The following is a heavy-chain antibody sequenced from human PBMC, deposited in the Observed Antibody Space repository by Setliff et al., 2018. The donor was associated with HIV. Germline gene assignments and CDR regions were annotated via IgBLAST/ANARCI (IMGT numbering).Heavy chain of an antibody. CDR2: VYYDAST. CDR1: GGSISTHY. Sequence: KASETLSLTCTVSGGSISTHYWSWIRQPPGKGLEWIGTVYYDASTIYTPSLNSRVIISVDTSKSQFSLNLSSVTAADTAVYYCATADFPPPSYIWESYRSGAFDIWGQGTMVTVS. V-gene: IGHV4-59*11. CDR3: ATADFPPPSYIWESYRSGAFDI. J-gene: IGHJ3*02. D-gene: IGHD3-16*02.